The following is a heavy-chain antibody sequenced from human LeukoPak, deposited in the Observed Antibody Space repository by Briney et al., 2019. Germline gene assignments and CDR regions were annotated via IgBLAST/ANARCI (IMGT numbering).Heavy chain of an antibody. Sequence: GGSLRPSCAASGFTFSSYEMNWVRQAPGKGLEWVSYISSSGSTIYYADSVKGRFTISRDNAKNSLYLQMNSLRAEDTAVYYCARVVRSGSRNFDYWGQGTLVTVSS. CDR1: GFTFSSYE. D-gene: IGHD1-26*01. CDR2: ISSSGSTI. V-gene: IGHV3-48*03. CDR3: ARVVRSGSRNFDY. J-gene: IGHJ4*02.